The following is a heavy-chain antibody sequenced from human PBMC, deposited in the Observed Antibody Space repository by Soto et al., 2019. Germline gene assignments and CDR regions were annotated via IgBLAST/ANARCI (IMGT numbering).Heavy chain of an antibody. Sequence: EVQLLESGGGLLQPGGSLRLSCAASGFTFSSYVMNWVRQAPGEGLEWVSTVSGGGDGTYYADSVKGRFTISRDDSKNTLYLQMNSLRADYTAVYFCARSGYCSTGKCSAFDYWGQGTLVTVSS. D-gene: IGHD2-8*01. V-gene: IGHV3-23*01. CDR1: GFTFSSYV. CDR2: VSGGGDGT. J-gene: IGHJ4*02. CDR3: ARSGYCSTGKCSAFDY.